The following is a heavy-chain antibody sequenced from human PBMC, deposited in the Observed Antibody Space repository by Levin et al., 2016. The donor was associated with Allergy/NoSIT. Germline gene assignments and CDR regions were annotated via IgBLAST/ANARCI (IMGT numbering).Heavy chain of an antibody. V-gene: IGHV3-30-3*01. CDR1: GFTFSGYP. D-gene: IGHD3-22*01. J-gene: IGHJ4*02. Sequence: GGSLRLSCAASGFTFSGYPMHWVRQAPGKGLEWVASVSGDGSTKDYADAVKGRFTISRDNSETTLQMNSLRPEDTAVYYCARDRFQYYDNSGYFGMFGYWGRGTLVTVSS. CDR2: VSGDGSTK. CDR3: ARDRFQYYDNSGYFGMFGY.